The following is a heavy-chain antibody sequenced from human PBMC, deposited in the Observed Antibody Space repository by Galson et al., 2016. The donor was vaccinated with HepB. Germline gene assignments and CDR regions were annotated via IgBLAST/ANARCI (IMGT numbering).Heavy chain of an antibody. CDR2: IRIDGTVV. CDR1: GFIFKDYM. Sequence: SLRLSCAASGFIFKDYMMGWVRQAPEKGLEWVANIRIDGTVVHHVDSVKGRFTISRDNAKRSLFLQMNSLRAGDTAVYYCARDRVAGTSSRSPGYWGQGTLVTVFS. D-gene: IGHD6-19*01. CDR3: ARDRVAGTSSRSPGY. J-gene: IGHJ4*02. V-gene: IGHV3-7*01.